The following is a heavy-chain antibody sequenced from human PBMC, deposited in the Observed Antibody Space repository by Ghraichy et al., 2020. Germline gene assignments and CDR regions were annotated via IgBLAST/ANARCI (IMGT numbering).Heavy chain of an antibody. J-gene: IGHJ1*01. Sequence: SQTLSLTCGVYGGSFSGYYWNWIRQTPGKGLEWIGEVNENGSTNYNPSLKSRVTISPDVPKNQFSLKLTSVTAADTGLYYCARPFRDSSGWFSVGRYFQHWGKGTLVTVSS. V-gene: IGHV4-34*01. CDR3: ARPFRDSSGWFSVGRYFQH. CDR1: GGSFSGYY. CDR2: VNENGST. D-gene: IGHD6-19*01.